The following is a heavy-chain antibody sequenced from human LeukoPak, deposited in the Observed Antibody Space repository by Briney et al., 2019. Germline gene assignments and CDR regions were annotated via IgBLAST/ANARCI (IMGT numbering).Heavy chain of an antibody. D-gene: IGHD5-18*01. Sequence: RHGESLQISCQGSGSSFTSYWIGWVRQMPGKGLEWMGIIYPGDSDTRYSPSFQGQVTISADKSISTAYLQWSSLKASDTAMYYCARHGNSYGKDYGMDVWGQGTTVTVSS. V-gene: IGHV5-51*01. CDR3: ARHGNSYGKDYGMDV. J-gene: IGHJ6*02. CDR1: GSSFTSYW. CDR2: IYPGDSDT.